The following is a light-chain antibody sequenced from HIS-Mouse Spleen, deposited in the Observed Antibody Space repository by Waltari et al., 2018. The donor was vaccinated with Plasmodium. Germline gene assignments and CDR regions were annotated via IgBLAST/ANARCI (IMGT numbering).Light chain of an antibody. CDR3: QQSYSTPGT. J-gene: IGKJ4*01. CDR2: AAS. V-gene: IGKV1-39*01. Sequence: DSQMTQSPSSLYASVGERVTFTFRASQRISIYLNWYQQKPGKSPKLLIYAASSLQSGVPSRFSGSGSGTDFTLTISSLQPEDFATYYCQQSYSTPGTFGGGTKVEIK. CDR1: QRISIY.